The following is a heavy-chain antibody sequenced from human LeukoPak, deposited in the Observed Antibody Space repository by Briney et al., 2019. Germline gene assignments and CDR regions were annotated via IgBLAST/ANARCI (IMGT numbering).Heavy chain of an antibody. Sequence: PGGSLRLSCAASGFTFSSYAMHWVRQAPGKGLEYVSAISSNGGSTYYANSVKGRFTISRDNSKNTLYLQMGSLRAEDMAVYYCARGTTGGLEQWLVRHAFDIWGQGTMVTVSS. V-gene: IGHV3-64*01. J-gene: IGHJ3*02. CDR3: ARGTTGGLEQWLVRHAFDI. CDR2: ISSNGGST. D-gene: IGHD6-19*01. CDR1: GFTFSSYA.